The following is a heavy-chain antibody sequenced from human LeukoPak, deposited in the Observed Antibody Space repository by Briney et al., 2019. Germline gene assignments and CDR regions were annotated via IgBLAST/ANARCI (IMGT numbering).Heavy chain of an antibody. J-gene: IGHJ6*02. CDR1: GPSFSGYY. CDR3: ARDGIAARPSGMDV. D-gene: IGHD6-6*01. Sequence: AETLSLACAVYGPSFSGYYWSWLRQPPGKGLEWLGEINHSGSTNYNPSLKSRVTISVDTSKNHISLKLSSVTAADTAVYYCARDGIAARPSGMDVWGQGTTVTVSS. CDR2: INHSGST. V-gene: IGHV4-34*01.